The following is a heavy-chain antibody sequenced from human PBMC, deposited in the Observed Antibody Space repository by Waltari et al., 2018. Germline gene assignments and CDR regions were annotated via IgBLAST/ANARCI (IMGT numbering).Heavy chain of an antibody. CDR1: GYTFTGYY. D-gene: IGHD6-19*01. V-gene: IGHV1-2*06. CDR2: INPNSGGT. CDR3: ARDEAVAGTAFDP. J-gene: IGHJ5*02. Sequence: QVQLVQSGAEVKKPGASVKVSCKASGYTFTGYYMHRVRQAPGQGLEWMGRINPNSGGTNYAQKFQGRVTMTRDTSISTAYMELSRLRSDDTAVYYCARDEAVAGTAFDPWGQGTLVTVSS.